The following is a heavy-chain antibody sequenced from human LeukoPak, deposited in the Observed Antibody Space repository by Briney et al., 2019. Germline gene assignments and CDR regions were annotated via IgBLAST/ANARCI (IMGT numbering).Heavy chain of an antibody. CDR1: GGSISSYY. V-gene: IGHV4-59*01. Sequence: SETLSLTCTVSGGSISSYYWSWIRQPPGKGLEWIGYIYYSGNTNYNPSLKSRVTISVDTSKNQFSLKLSSVTAADTAVYYCARRTGTYFDSWGQGTLVTVSS. J-gene: IGHJ4*02. D-gene: IGHD3-10*01. CDR3: ARRTGTYFDS. CDR2: IYYSGNT.